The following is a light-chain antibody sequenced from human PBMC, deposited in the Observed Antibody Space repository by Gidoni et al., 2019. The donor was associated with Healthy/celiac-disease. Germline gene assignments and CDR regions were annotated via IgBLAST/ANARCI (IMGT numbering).Light chain of an antibody. J-gene: IGLJ3*02. Sequence: NFMLTQPHSVSESPGKKETISCTGSSGSIANNYVQWYQPRPGSAPTTVIYEDNQRPSGAPFRFSGSIDSSSNSASLTISGLKTEDEADYYCQSYDSSNQKVFGGGTKLTVL. CDR3: QSYDSSNQKV. V-gene: IGLV6-57*02. CDR2: EDN. CDR1: SGSIANNY.